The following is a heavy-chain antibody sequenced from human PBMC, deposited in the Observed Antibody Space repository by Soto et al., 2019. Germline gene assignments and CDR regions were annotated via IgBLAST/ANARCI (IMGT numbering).Heavy chain of an antibody. CDR2: IWHDGNNK. CDR1: GFTFSNYG. J-gene: IGHJ6*02. D-gene: IGHD1-26*01. V-gene: IGHV3-33*01. CDR3: ASDLVGASDSYGLDV. Sequence: GSLRLSCAASGFTFSNYGMHWVRQAPGKGLEWVAIIWHDGNNKYYADSVRGRFIISRDNSKNRLYLQMNSLRAEDTAVYYCASDLVGASDSYGLDVWGQGTPVTVPS.